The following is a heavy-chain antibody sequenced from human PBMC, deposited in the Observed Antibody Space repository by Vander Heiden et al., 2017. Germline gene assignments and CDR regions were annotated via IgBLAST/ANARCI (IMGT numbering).Heavy chain of an antibody. J-gene: IGHJ6*02. D-gene: IGHD5-18*01. CDR3: AKDPRIPGAYYYGMDV. V-gene: IGHV3-23*01. CDR1: FSSYA. Sequence: FSSYAMSWVRQAPGKGLEWVSAISGSGGSTYYADSVKGRFTISRDSSKNTLYLQMNSLRAEDTAVYYCAKDPRIPGAYYYGMDVWGQGTTVTVSS. CDR2: ISGSGGST.